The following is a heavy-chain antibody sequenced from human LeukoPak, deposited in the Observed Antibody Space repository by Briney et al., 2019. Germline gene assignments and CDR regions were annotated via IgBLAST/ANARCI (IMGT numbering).Heavy chain of an antibody. V-gene: IGHV7-4-1*02. CDR2: INTNTGNP. Sequence: ASVKVSRKASGYTYMNYGLNWVRQAPGQGLEWMGWINTNTGNPTYAQGFTGRFVFSLDTPVSTAYLQISSLKAEDTAVYYCARTSFKLPDYWGQGTLVTVSS. CDR3: ARTSFKLPDY. D-gene: IGHD1-7*01. CDR1: GYTYMNYG. J-gene: IGHJ4*02.